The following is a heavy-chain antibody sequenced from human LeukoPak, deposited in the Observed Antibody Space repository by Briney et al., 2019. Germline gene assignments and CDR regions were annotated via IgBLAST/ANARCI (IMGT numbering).Heavy chain of an antibody. Sequence: GASVKVSCKASGGTFSSYAISWVRQAPGQGLEWMGGIIPIFGTANYAQKFQGRVTMTRDTSTSTVYMELSSLRSEDTAVYYCARDRIVGAPMHRYNWFDPWGQGTLVTVSS. J-gene: IGHJ5*02. CDR3: ARDRIVGAPMHRYNWFDP. CDR1: GGTFSSYA. CDR2: IIPIFGTA. D-gene: IGHD1-26*01. V-gene: IGHV1-69*05.